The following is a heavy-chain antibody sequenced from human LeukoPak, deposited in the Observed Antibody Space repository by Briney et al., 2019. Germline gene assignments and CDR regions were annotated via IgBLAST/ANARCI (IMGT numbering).Heavy chain of an antibody. CDR1: GYSFTSHW. CDR3: ARTEPKPFGSSGWSEGGAFDI. V-gene: IGHV5-51*01. J-gene: IGHJ3*02. CDR2: IYPGDSDT. D-gene: IGHD6-19*01. Sequence: GESLKISCKGSGYSFTSHWIGWVRQMPGKGLEWMGIIYPGDSDTRYSPSFQGQVTISADKSISTAYLQWSSLKASDTAMYYCARTEPKPFGSSGWSEGGAFDIWGQGTMVTVSS.